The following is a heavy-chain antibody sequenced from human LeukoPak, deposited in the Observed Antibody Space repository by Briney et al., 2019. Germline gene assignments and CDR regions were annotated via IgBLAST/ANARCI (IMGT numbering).Heavy chain of an antibody. V-gene: IGHV5-51*01. CDR2: IYPGDSDT. D-gene: IGHD5-24*01. CDR1: GYSFTNYW. Sequence: GESLKISCKGSGYSFTNYWIGWVRQMPGKGLEWMGIIYPGDSDTRYSPSFQGQVTISADKSIGTAYLQWSSLKASDTAMYYCAKRVEMATIDAFDIWGQGTMVTVSS. J-gene: IGHJ3*02. CDR3: AKRVEMATIDAFDI.